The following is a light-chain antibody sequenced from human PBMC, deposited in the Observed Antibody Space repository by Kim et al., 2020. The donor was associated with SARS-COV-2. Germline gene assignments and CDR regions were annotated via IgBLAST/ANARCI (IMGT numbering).Light chain of an antibody. V-gene: IGLV3-21*04. CDR2: FDS. CDR1: NIGSYS. CDR3: QLWDTSGAYGV. Sequence: PGETARMNCGGNNIGSYSVHWYQQKPGHAPGPVISFDSDRPSGIPERFSGSNSRNTATLTISRVEVEDEADYYCQLWDTSGAYGVFGGGTQLTVL. J-gene: IGLJ3*02.